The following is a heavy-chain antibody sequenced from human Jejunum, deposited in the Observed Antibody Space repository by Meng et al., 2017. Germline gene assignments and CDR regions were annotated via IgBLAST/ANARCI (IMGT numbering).Heavy chain of an antibody. V-gene: IGHV4-30-4*01. CDR3: ARRAHIGDPPR. Sequence: QVQLQESGLGLVKPSLTLSLTCTVSGGSISSGNYTWSWIRQPPGKGLEWIGYISFSGKTSYNPSFKSRVTISLDTSKNHFSLTLTSVTVADTAGYYCARRAHIGDPPRWGQGTLVTVSS. CDR2: ISFSGKT. J-gene: IGHJ4*02. D-gene: IGHD4-17*01. CDR1: GGSISSGNYT.